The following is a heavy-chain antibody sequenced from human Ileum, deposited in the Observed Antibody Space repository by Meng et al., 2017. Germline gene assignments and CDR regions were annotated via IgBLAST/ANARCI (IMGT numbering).Heavy chain of an antibody. Sequence: QVQPVQYGAGVKKPGSWVKVSCKASGGTFSSYAISWVRQAPGQGLEWMGGIIPIFGTANYAQKFQGRVTITADKSTSTAYMELSSLRSEDTAVYYCAIPDCSSTSCYAGYWGQGTLVTVSS. D-gene: IGHD2-2*01. CDR1: GGTFSSYA. CDR2: IIPIFGTA. CDR3: AIPDCSSTSCYAGY. V-gene: IGHV1-69*06. J-gene: IGHJ4*02.